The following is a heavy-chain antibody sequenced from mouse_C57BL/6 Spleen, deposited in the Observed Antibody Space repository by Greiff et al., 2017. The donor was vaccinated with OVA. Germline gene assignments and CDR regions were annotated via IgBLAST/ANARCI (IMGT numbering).Heavy chain of an antibody. D-gene: IGHD2-5*01. CDR2: IYPGDGDT. V-gene: IGHV1-82*01. Sequence: VQLQQSGPELVKPGASVKISCKASGYAFSSSWMNWVKQRPGKGLEWIGRIYPGDGDTNYNGKFKGKATLTADKSSSTAYMQLSSLTSEDSAVYFCAREGYYSNPYYDMDYWGQGTSVTVSS. CDR1: GYAFSSSW. CDR3: AREGYYSNPYYDMDY. J-gene: IGHJ4*01.